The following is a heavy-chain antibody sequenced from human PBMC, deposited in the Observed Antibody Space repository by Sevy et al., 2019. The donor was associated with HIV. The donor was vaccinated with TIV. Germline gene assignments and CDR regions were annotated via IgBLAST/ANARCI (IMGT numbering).Heavy chain of an antibody. D-gene: IGHD3-22*01. J-gene: IGHJ4*02. V-gene: IGHV5-51*01. CDR1: GYSFTSHW. Sequence: GESLKISCKGSGYSFTSHWIGWVRHMPGKGLEWMGIIYPDDSDTRYSPSFQGQVTFSADKSISTAYLQWSSLKASDTAMHYCATSRSGYFDSSGYYIYWGQGTLVTVSS. CDR3: ATSRSGYFDSSGYYIY. CDR2: IYPDDSDT.